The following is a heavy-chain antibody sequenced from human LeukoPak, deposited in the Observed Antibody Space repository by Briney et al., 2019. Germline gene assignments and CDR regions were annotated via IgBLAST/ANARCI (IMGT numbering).Heavy chain of an antibody. CDR1: GFTLSSYS. V-gene: IGHV3-21*01. J-gene: IGHJ4*02. CDR3: ARAPFPYGGYDY. CDR2: ISSSSSYI. D-gene: IGHD5-12*01. Sequence: GGSLRLSCAASGFTLSSYSMNWVRQAPGKGLEWVSSISSSSSYIYYADSVKGRFTISRDNAKNSLYLQMNSLRAEDTAVYYCARAPFPYGGYDYWGQGTLVTVSS.